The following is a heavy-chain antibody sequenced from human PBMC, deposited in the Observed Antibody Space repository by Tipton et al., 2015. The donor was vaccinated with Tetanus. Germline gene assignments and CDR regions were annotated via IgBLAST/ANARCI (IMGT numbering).Heavy chain of an antibody. CDR1: GFTFKSYT. D-gene: IGHD2-15*01. CDR2: IPFDGRNE. CDR3: AKEFQRARIRFFDS. V-gene: IGHV3-30*18. J-gene: IGHJ4*02. Sequence: SLRLSCAASGFTFKSYTMNWVRQAPGNGLEWVAVIPFDGRNERYADSVKGRFIISRDNSKNTLYLQMNSLRPEDTAVYYCAKEFQRARIRFFDSWGQGTQVTASS.